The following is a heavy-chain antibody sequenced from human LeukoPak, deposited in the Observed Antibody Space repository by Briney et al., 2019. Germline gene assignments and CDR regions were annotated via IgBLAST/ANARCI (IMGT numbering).Heavy chain of an antibody. J-gene: IGHJ3*02. V-gene: IGHV3-21*01. CDR1: GFTFSSYS. CDR2: ISSSSSYI. CDR3: ARDQDYGDYAVVFGAFDI. Sequence: GGSLRLSCAASGFTFSSYSMNWVRQAPGKGLEWVSSISSSSSYIYYADSVKGRFTISRDNAKNSLYLQMNSLRAEGTAVYYCARDQDYGDYAVVFGAFDIWGQGTMVTVSS. D-gene: IGHD4-17*01.